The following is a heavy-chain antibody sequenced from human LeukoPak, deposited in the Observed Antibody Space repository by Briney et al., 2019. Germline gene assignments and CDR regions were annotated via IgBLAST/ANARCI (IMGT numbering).Heavy chain of an antibody. CDR1: GFDFNIYE. D-gene: IGHD4/OR15-4a*01. CDR3: ARDSLHNYGGTGYGYYFDY. J-gene: IGHJ4*02. Sequence: GGSLRLSCAASGFDFNIYEMIWVRQAPGKEPEWISYISSSGSLVYYADSVKGRFTVSRDNAQKSLFLQMNGLRVEATAMYYCARDSLHNYGGTGYGYYFDYWGQGTPVTVSS. CDR2: ISSSGSLV. V-gene: IGHV3-48*03.